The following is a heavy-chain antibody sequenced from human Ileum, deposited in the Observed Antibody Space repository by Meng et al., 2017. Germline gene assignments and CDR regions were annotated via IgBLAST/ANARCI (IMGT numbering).Heavy chain of an antibody. D-gene: IGHD2/OR15-2a*01. CDR3: ARLLLLGIIDY. V-gene: IGHV3-23*01. J-gene: IGHJ4*02. Sequence: EVQLLESGGNLEQPGGSLRLSCAASGFTFTTYAMSWVRQVPGKGLEWLSTISRDAGTTYYADSVKGRFTISRDNSDNTLYLQMSNLTAADTALYYCARLLLLGIIDYWGQGTLVTVSS. CDR2: ISRDAGTT. CDR1: GFTFTTYA.